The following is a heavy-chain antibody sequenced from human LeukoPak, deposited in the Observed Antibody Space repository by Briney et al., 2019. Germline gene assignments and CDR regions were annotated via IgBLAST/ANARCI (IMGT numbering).Heavy chain of an antibody. V-gene: IGHV3-7*01. D-gene: IGHD2-2*01. CDR2: INQDGGEK. J-gene: IGHJ4*02. CDR1: GFTFSSYW. Sequence: GSLRLSCAASGFTFSSYWMSWVRQAPGKGLEWVANINQDGGEKYYVDSVKGRFTISRDNAKNSLYLQMNSLRAEDTAVYHCATGRSCTTCYLPDYWGQGTLVTVSS. CDR3: ATGRSCTTCYLPDY.